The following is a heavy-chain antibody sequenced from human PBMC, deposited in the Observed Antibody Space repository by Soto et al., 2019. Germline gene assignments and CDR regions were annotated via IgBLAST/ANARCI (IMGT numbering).Heavy chain of an antibody. Sequence: PGGSLRLACTASGFTFGDYAMSWFRQAPGKGLEWVGFIRSKAYGGTTEYAASVKGRFTISRDDSKSIAYLQMNSLKTEDTAVYYCTRDRLRIAVAGILGFRFDYWGQGTLVTVSS. D-gene: IGHD6-19*01. CDR1: GFTFGDYA. CDR3: TRDRLRIAVAGILGFRFDY. V-gene: IGHV3-49*03. CDR2: IRSKAYGGTT. J-gene: IGHJ4*02.